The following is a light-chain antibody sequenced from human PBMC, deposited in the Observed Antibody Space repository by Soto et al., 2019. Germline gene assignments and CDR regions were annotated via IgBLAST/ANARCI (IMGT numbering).Light chain of an antibody. V-gene: IGKV3-11*01. CDR1: QSVSSY. J-gene: IGKJ1*01. Sequence: EIVMTQSPATLSSSPGERATLSCRASQSVSSYLAWYQQKPGQAPRLLIYDASNRATGIPARFSGSGSGTDFTLTISGLEPEDSAAYYCQQRSNWPKTFGQGTKVEIK. CDR3: QQRSNWPKT. CDR2: DAS.